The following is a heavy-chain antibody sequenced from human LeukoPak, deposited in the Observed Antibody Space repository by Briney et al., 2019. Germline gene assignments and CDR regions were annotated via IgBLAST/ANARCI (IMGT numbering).Heavy chain of an antibody. J-gene: IGHJ4*02. CDR3: TKRRPSGSVTVDEY. CDR1: GFTFSSFT. Sequence: PGGSLRLSCTTSGFTFSSFTMSWVRQAPGKGLEWVSSINYNSANKWHADSVKGRFTFSRDNSKNTLYLQMHSLRVDDTALYYCTKRRPSGSVTVDEYWGQGALVTVSS. V-gene: IGHV3-23*01. CDR2: INYNSANK. D-gene: IGHD2-21*02.